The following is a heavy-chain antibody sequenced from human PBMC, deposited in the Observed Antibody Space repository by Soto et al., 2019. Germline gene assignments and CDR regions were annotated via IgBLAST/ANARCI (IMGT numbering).Heavy chain of an antibody. CDR1: GFTFSTYA. V-gene: IGHV3-23*01. CDR3: AKALYDFWSGFSYGLDV. J-gene: IGHJ6*02. CDR2: ISGSGDNT. D-gene: IGHD3-3*01. Sequence: GGSLRLSCAASGFTFSTYAMSWVRQAPGKGLEWVSAISGSGDNTYYADSVKGRFTISRDNPKNTVYLQMNSLGAEDTARYYCAKALYDFWSGFSYGLDVWGQGTTVTVSS.